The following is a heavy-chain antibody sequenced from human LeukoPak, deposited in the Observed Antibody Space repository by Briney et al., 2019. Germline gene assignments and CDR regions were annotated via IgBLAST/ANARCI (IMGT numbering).Heavy chain of an antibody. Sequence: GGSLRLSCAASGFTFSSYSMNWVRQAPGKGLEWVSYISTSNTIYYADSVKGRFTISRDNAKNSLYLQMNSLRDEDTAVYYCARGVLSSSGWIDYWGQGTLVTVSS. V-gene: IGHV3-48*02. CDR1: GFTFSSYS. CDR3: ARGVLSSSGWIDY. CDR2: ISTSNTI. D-gene: IGHD6-25*01. J-gene: IGHJ4*02.